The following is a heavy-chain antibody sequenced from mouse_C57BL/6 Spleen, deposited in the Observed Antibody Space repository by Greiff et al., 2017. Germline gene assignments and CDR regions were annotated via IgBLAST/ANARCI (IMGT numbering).Heavy chain of an antibody. CDR3: ARGDDRDY. CDR1: GYTFTSYT. D-gene: IGHD2-12*01. J-gene: IGHJ2*01. V-gene: IGHV1-4*01. Sequence: VQLQESGAELARPGASVKMSCKASGYTFTSYTMHWVKQRPGQGLEWIGYINPSSGYTKYNQKFKDTATLTADKSSSTAYMQLSSLTSEDSAVYYCARGDDRDYWGQGTTLTVSS. CDR2: INPSSGYT.